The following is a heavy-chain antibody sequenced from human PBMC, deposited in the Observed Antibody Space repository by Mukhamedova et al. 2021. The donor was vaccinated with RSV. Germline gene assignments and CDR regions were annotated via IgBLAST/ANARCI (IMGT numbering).Heavy chain of an antibody. CDR3: ARGSYSYSSHYYFDY. V-gene: IGHV4-4*07. Sequence: GKGLEWIGRIYTSGSTNYNPSLKSRVTMSVDTSKNQFSLKLSSVTAADTAVYYCARGSYSYSSHYYFDYWGQGTLVTVPS. J-gene: IGHJ4*02. CDR2: IYTSGST. D-gene: IGHD5-18*01.